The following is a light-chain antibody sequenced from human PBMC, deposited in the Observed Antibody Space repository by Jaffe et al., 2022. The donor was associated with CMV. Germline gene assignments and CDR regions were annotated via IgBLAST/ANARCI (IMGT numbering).Light chain of an antibody. J-gene: IGKJ1*01. CDR2: WAS. V-gene: IGKV4-1*01. CDR3: QQYYSTPPWT. Sequence: DIVMTQSPDSLAVSLGERATINCKSRQSILYSSNNKNYLAWYQQKPGQPPRLLIYWASIRGSGVPDRFSGSGSGTDFTLTISSLQAEDVAVYYCQQYYSTPPWTFGQGTKVEIK. CDR1: QSILYSSNNKNY.